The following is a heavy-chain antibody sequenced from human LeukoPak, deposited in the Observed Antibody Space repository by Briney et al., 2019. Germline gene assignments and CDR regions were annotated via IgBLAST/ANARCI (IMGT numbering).Heavy chain of an antibody. V-gene: IGHV5-51*01. D-gene: IGHD3-10*01. CDR1: GYSSTSYC. J-gene: IGHJ5*02. CDR2: IFPGDSDT. Sequence: GESLKISCKGSGYSSTSYCIGWVRQMPGKGLEWMGIIFPGDSDTTYNPPFQGQVHISADKSNSTAYLQWRRLKASDTAMYYCARRVLWFWELISRTSRANWFDPWGQGTLVTVSS. CDR3: ARRVLWFWELISRTSRANWFDP.